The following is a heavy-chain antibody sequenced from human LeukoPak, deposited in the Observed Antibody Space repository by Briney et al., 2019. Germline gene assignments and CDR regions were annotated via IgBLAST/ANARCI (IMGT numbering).Heavy chain of an antibody. D-gene: IGHD3-9*01. CDR3: AKWGDYDVLTGYYVSDY. V-gene: IGHV3-23*01. CDR1: GFTFRSYA. J-gene: IGHJ4*02. CDR2: ISGSGSST. Sequence: GGSLRLSCAASGFTFRSYAMSWVRQAPGKGLEWVSAISGSGSSTYYADSVKGRFTISRDNSKNTLYLQMNSLRAEDTAVYYCAKWGDYDVLTGYYVSDYWGQGTLVTVSS.